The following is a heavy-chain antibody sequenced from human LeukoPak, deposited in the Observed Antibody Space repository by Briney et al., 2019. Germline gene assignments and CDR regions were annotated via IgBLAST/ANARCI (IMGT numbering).Heavy chain of an antibody. J-gene: IGHJ6*02. D-gene: IGHD5-12*01. Sequence: ASVTLRCTAAGYAFTGYNLHWVRLAPGQGLEWMGWINPNSGGTNYAQKFQGRVTMTRDTSISTAYMELSRLRSDDTAVYYCARSGGYSGYHWAISYGMDVWGQGTMVTVSS. CDR2: INPNSGGT. V-gene: IGHV1-2*02. CDR1: GYAFTGYN. CDR3: ARSGGYSGYHWAISYGMDV.